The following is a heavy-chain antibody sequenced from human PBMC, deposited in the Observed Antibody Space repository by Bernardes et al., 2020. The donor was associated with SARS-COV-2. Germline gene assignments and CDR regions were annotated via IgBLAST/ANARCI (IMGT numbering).Heavy chain of an antibody. CDR1: GFTVSNNY. CDR3: ARVQGSTFYSGYYCDY. Sequence: GSLRLSCAASGFTVSNNYMTWVRQAPGKGLEWVSILYSGSTTYNADSVQGRFTISRDNSKNTVYLQMNSLRPEDTATYYCARVQGSTFYSGYYCDYWGQGTLVTVSS. CDR2: LYSGSTT. V-gene: IGHV3-66*02. D-gene: IGHD3-3*01. J-gene: IGHJ4*02.